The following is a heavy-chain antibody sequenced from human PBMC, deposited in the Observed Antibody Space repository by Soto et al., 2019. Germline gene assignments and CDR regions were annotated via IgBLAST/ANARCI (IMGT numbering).Heavy chain of an antibody. Sequence: QVQLVESGGGVVQPGRSLRLSCAASGFTFSSYAMHWVRQAPGKGLEWVAVISYDGSNKYYADSVKGRFTISRDNSKNXXYLQMNSLRAEDTAVSYCARDSLDYGVSPYNWFDAWGQGTLVTVSS. CDR3: ARDSLDYGVSPYNWFDA. CDR2: ISYDGSNK. V-gene: IGHV3-30-3*01. J-gene: IGHJ5*02. D-gene: IGHD4-17*01. CDR1: GFTFSSYA.